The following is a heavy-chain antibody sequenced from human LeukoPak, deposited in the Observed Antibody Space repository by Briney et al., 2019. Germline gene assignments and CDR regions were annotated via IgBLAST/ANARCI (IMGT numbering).Heavy chain of an antibody. J-gene: IGHJ3*02. CDR1: GGTFSSYA. D-gene: IGHD3-22*01. Sequence: ASVKVSCKASGGTFSSYAISWVRQAPGQGLEWMGGIIPIFGTANYAQKFQGRVTMTEDTSTDTAYMELSSLRSEDTAVYYCATGRYDSSGPDAFDIWGQGTMVTVSS. V-gene: IGHV1-69*06. CDR3: ATGRYDSSGPDAFDI. CDR2: IIPIFGTA.